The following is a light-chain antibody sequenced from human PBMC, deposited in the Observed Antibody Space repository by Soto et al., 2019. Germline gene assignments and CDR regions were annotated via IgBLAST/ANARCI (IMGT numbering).Light chain of an antibody. J-gene: IGLJ3*02. Sequence: QSVLTQPPSVSAAPGQRVTISCSGSSSNIGSHYVSWYQQLPGTAPKLLIYDNNKRPSGIPDRFSGSKSGTSATLGVTGLQTGDEADYYCATWDVNLRAGVFGGGTKLTVL. CDR2: DNN. V-gene: IGLV1-51*01. CDR1: SSNIGSHY. CDR3: ATWDVNLRAGV.